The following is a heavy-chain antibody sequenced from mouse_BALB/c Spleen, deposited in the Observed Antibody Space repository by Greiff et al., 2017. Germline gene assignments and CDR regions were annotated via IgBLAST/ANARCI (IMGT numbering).Heavy chain of an antibody. Sequence: EVMLVESGGDLVKPGGSLKLSCAASGFTFSSYGMSWVRQTPDKRLEWVATISSGGSYTYYPDSVKGRFTISRDNAKNTLYLQMSSLKSEDTAMYYCARRMVTTPYYFDYWGQGTTLTVSS. CDR3: ARRMVTTPYYFDY. V-gene: IGHV5-6*01. CDR1: GFTFSSYG. CDR2: ISSGGSYT. J-gene: IGHJ2*01. D-gene: IGHD2-1*01.